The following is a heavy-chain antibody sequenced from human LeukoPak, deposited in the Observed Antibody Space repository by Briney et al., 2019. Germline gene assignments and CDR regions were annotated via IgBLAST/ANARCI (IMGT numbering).Heavy chain of an antibody. J-gene: IGHJ4*02. CDR3: ARGRWELRFDN. D-gene: IGHD1-26*01. V-gene: IGHV4-34*01. CDR1: GGPFSGYY. Sequence: PSETLSLTCAVYGGPFSGYYWSWIRQPPGEGLEWIGEINHSGSTNYNPSLKSRVTISVDTSKNQFSLKLSSATVADTAVYFCARGRWELRFDNWGRGTLVTVSS. CDR2: INHSGST.